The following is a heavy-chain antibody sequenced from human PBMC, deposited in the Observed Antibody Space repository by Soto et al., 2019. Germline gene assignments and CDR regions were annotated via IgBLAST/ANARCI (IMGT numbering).Heavy chain of an antibody. Sequence: GSLRLSCAASGFTVSDDWMSWVRQAPGKGLEWVGRIKSKSDGGTTDYAAPVKGRVFISRDDSKNTLYLQMNGLKIEDTAVYYCTTDRFSWGQGTLVTVSS. D-gene: IGHD3-10*01. V-gene: IGHV3-15*01. CDR1: GFTVSDDW. CDR2: IKSKSDGGTT. J-gene: IGHJ5*02. CDR3: TTDRFS.